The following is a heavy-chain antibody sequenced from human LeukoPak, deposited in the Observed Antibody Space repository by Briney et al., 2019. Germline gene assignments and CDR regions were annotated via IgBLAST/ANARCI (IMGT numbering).Heavy chain of an antibody. D-gene: IGHD2-15*01. CDR2: IYYSGST. J-gene: IGHJ4*02. Sequence: PSETLSLTCTVSGGSISSYYWSWIRQPPGKGLEWIGYIYYSGSTNYNPSLKSRVTISVDTSKNQFSLKLSSVTAADTAVYYCARLGYCSGGGCYRFDYWGQGTLVTVSS. CDR1: GGSISSYY. CDR3: ARLGYCSGGGCYRFDY. V-gene: IGHV4-59*01.